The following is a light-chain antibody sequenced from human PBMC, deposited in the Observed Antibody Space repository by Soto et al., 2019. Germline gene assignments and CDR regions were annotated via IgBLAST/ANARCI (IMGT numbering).Light chain of an antibody. J-gene: IGLJ1*01. Sequence: QSVLTQPPSVSGAPGQRVTISCTGSSSNIGAGYDVHWYQQLPGTAPKLLIYEVSKRPSGVPDRFSGSKSGTSASLTVSGLQAEDEADYYCSSYAGSNNFVFGTGTKVTVL. V-gene: IGLV1-40*01. CDR1: SSNIGAGYD. CDR2: EVS. CDR3: SSYAGSNNFV.